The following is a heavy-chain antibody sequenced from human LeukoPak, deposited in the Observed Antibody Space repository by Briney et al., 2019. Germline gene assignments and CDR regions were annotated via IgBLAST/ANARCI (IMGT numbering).Heavy chain of an antibody. CDR2: ISAYNGNT. CDR1: GYTFTSYG. D-gene: IGHD4-17*01. J-gene: IGHJ3*02. CDR3: ARGATVTTSSHDAFDI. Sequence: ASVKVSCKASGYTFTSYGISWVRQAPGQGLEWMGWISAYNGNTNYAQKLQGRVTMTTDTSTSTAYMELRSLRSDDTAVYYCARGATVTTSSHDAFDIWGQGTMVTVSS. V-gene: IGHV1-18*01.